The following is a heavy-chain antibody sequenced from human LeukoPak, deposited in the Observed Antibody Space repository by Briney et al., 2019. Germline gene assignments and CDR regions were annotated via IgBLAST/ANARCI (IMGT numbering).Heavy chain of an antibody. Sequence: GGSLRLSCAASGFTVSSNYMSWVRQAPGKGLEWVSVLYSGGTTYYADSVKGRFTISRDNSKNTLFLQMNSLRAEDTAVYYCALPGVAASGTFDYWGQGTLVTVSS. CDR2: LYSGGTT. V-gene: IGHV3-66*01. CDR3: ALPGVAASGTFDY. D-gene: IGHD6-13*01. CDR1: GFTVSSNY. J-gene: IGHJ4*02.